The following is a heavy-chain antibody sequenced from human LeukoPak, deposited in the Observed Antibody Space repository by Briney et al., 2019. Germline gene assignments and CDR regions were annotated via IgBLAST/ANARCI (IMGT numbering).Heavy chain of an antibody. CDR1: GYTFTSYG. Sequence: ASVKVSCKASGYTFTSYGISWVRQAPGQGLEWMGWISAYNDNTNYAQKLQGRVTMTTDTSTSTAYMELRSLRSDDTAVYYCASAIVVVPAGHDAFDIWGQGTMVTVSS. CDR3: ASAIVVVPAGHDAFDI. D-gene: IGHD2-2*01. V-gene: IGHV1-18*01. CDR2: ISAYNDNT. J-gene: IGHJ3*02.